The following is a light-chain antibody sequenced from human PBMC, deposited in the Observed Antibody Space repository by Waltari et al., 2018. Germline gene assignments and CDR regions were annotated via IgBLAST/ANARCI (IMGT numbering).Light chain of an antibody. V-gene: IGKV1-5*03. CDR1: QSISSW. Sequence: DIKMTQSPSTLSASGGDSVTITCRARQSISSWLAWYQQKPVKAPKLLIYKASSLESGVPSRFSVSGSGTEFTLTISSLQPDDFATYYCQQCESYPYTFGQGTKLEIK. J-gene: IGKJ2*01. CDR2: KAS. CDR3: QQCESYPYT.